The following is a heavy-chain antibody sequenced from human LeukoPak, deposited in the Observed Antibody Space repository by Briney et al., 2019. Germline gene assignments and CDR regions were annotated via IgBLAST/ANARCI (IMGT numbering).Heavy chain of an antibody. CDR1: GYTFTGYY. CDR3: ARDRFDWFPYYMDV. CDR2: INPNSGGT. V-gene: IGHV1-2*02. J-gene: IGHJ6*03. Sequence: GASVKVSCKASGYTFTGYYMHWVRQAPGQGLEWMGWINPNSGGTNYAQKFQGRVTMTRDTSISTAYMELSRLRSDDTAVYYCARDRFDWFPYYMDVWGKGTTVTVSS. D-gene: IGHD3-9*01.